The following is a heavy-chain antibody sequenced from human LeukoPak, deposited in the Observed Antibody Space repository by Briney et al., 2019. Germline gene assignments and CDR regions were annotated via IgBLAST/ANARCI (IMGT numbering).Heavy chain of an antibody. D-gene: IGHD3-16*02. CDR1: GGSISSGGYS. CDR3: ARLPLGELSSYFDY. J-gene: IGHJ4*02. Sequence: SETLSLTCAVSGGSISSGGYSWSWIRQPPGKGLEWIGYIYHSGSTYYNPSLKSRVTISVDRSKNQFSLKLSSVTAADTAVYYCARLPLGELSSYFDYWGQGTLVTVSS. CDR2: IYHSGST. V-gene: IGHV4-30-2*01.